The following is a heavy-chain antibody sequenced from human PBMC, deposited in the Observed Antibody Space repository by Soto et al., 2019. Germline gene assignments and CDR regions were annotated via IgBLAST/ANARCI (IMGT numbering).Heavy chain of an antibody. V-gene: IGHV4-39*01. CDR2: IYHSGVT. CDR1: GGSISSNGYY. Sequence: QLQLQESGPGLVKPSETLSLTCTVSGGSISSNGYYWGWIRQPPGKGLEWIGNIYHSGVTYYNPSLKSRVTISVDTSRNQFSLKLNSMTAADTAAYYCARLFDYWGQGKLVTVSS. J-gene: IGHJ4*02. CDR3: ARLFDY.